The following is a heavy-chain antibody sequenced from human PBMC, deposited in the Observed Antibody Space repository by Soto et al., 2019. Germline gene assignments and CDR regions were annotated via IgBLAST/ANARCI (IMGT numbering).Heavy chain of an antibody. CDR3: ARETVAGADY. D-gene: IGHD6-19*01. V-gene: IGHV3-53*01. J-gene: IGHJ4*02. CDR1: GFTVASNR. CDR2: IYSGDTT. Sequence: PGGSLRVSCAASGFTVASNRMSWLRQAPGKGLEWVSVIYSGDTTYYADSVKGRFTISRDNSKNTLNLQMNSLRADDTAVYYCARETVAGADYWGQGPLVTVSS.